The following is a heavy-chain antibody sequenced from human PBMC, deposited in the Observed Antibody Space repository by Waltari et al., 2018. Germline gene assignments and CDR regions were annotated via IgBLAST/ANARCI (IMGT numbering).Heavy chain of an antibody. V-gene: IGHV3-7*04. CDR1: GFPFSSHW. CDR3: ARDWLDAFDI. D-gene: IGHD5-12*01. J-gene: IGHJ3*02. CDR2: IKQDGSEK. Sequence: VQLVVSGGGLVQPGGSLNLSCAHAGFPFSSHWRCWVRQAPGKGLEWVANIKQDGSEKYYVDSVKGRFTISRDNAKNSLYLQMNSLRAEDTAVYYCARDWLDAFDIWGQGTMVTVSS.